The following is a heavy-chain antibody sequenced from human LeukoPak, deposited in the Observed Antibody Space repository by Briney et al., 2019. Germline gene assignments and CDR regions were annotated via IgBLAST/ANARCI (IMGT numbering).Heavy chain of an antibody. V-gene: IGHV3-66*01. D-gene: IGHD3-16*01. CDR2: IYSGGST. CDR3: ASPPYPNHYYYYGMDV. J-gene: IGHJ6*02. Sequence: GGSLRLSYAASGFTVSSNYMSWVRQAPGKGLEWVSVIYSGGSTYYADSVKGRFTISRDNSKNTLYLQMNSLRAEDTAVYYCASPPYPNHYYYYGMDVWGQGTTVTVSS. CDR1: GFTVSSNY.